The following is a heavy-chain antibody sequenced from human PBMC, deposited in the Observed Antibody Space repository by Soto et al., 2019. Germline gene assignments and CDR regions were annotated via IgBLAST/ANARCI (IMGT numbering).Heavy chain of an antibody. CDR3: AKIRTTLPQRGGLPDY. V-gene: IGHV3-23*01. J-gene: IGHJ4*02. Sequence: EVQLLESGGGLVQPGGSPRLSCAASGFTFSSYAMSWVRQAPGKGLEWVSAISGSGGSTYYADSVKGRFTISRDNSKNTLYLQMNSLRAEDTAVYYCAKIRTTLPQRGGLPDYWGQGTLVTVSS. CDR1: GFTFSSYA. D-gene: IGHD3-16*01. CDR2: ISGSGGST.